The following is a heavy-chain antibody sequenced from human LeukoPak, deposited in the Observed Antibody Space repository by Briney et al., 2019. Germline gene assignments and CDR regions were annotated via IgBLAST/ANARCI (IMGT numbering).Heavy chain of an antibody. J-gene: IGHJ5*02. CDR2: IYTSGST. CDR3: ARSIVATITGVMDWFDP. Sequence: SETLSLTCTVSGGSISSYYWSWIRQPAGKGLEWIGRIYTSGSTNYNPSLKSRVTMSVDTSKNQFSLKLSSVTAADTAVYYCARSIVATITGVMDWFDPWGHGTLVTVSS. D-gene: IGHD5-12*01. V-gene: IGHV4-4*07. CDR1: GGSISSYY.